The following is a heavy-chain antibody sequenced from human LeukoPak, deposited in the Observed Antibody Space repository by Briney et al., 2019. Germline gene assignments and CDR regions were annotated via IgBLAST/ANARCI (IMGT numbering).Heavy chain of an antibody. J-gene: IGHJ4*02. D-gene: IGHD1-26*01. CDR3: AKDVGKWESLHYFDY. CDR2: ISGSGAST. V-gene: IGHV3-23*01. Sequence: GGSLRLSCLTSGFSLSTNAMSWVRQAPGKGLEWVSGISGSGASTYCADSVKGRFTISRDDSRNSLYLQMNSLRGEDTAVYYCAKDVGKWESLHYFDYWGQGTLVTVSS. CDR1: GFSLSTNA.